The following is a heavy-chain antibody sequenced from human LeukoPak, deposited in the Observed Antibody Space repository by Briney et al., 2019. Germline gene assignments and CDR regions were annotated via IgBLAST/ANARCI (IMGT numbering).Heavy chain of an antibody. CDR3: ARAVRLAYCGGDCAVEYLQH. D-gene: IGHD2-21*02. J-gene: IGHJ1*01. V-gene: IGHV4-59*01. CDR2: IYYSGST. CDR1: GGSISSYY. Sequence: SETLSLSCTVAGGSISSYYWSWIRQPPGKGLGWVGYIYYSGSTNYNPSLKSRVTISVDTSKNQVSLKLSPVTAADTAVYYCARAVRLAYCGGDCAVEYLQHWGQGTLGTGPS.